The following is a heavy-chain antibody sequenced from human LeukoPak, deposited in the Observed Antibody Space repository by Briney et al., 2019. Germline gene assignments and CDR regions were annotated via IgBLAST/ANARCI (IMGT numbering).Heavy chain of an antibody. CDR1: GGTFSSYA. Sequence: ASVKVSCKASGGTFSSYAISWVRQAPGQGLEWMGWISAYNGNTNYAQKLQGRVTMTTDTSTSTAYMELRSLRSDDTAVYYCARGGGSTSTQVFDYWGQGTLVTVSS. J-gene: IGHJ4*02. D-gene: IGHD2-2*01. CDR2: ISAYNGNT. CDR3: ARGGGSTSTQVFDY. V-gene: IGHV1-18*01.